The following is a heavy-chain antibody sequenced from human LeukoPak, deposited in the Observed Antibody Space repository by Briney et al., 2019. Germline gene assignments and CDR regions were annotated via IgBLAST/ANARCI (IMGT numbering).Heavy chain of an antibody. Sequence: PGRSLRLSCAAAGFTFNIYAMSWVRQTPGKGLEWVSSITSRDGTTYYTDSVKGRFTISRDNSENTLYLQMNSLRAEDTAIYYCVRDRPNYYDSSGHYYRRDGDYWGQGTLVTVSS. V-gene: IGHV3-23*01. J-gene: IGHJ4*02. D-gene: IGHD3-22*01. CDR1: GFTFNIYA. CDR3: VRDRPNYYDSSGHYYRRDGDY. CDR2: ITSRDGTT.